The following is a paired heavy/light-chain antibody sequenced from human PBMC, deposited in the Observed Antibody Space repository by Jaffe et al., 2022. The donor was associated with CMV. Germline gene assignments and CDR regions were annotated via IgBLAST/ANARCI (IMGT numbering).Light chain of an antibody. J-gene: IGLJ2*01. CDR1: SSNIGNNY. V-gene: IGLV1-51*01. Sequence: QSVLTQPPSVSAAPGQKVTISCSGSSSNIGNNYVSWYQQLPGTAPKLLIYDNNKRPSGIPDRFSGSKSGTSATLGITGLQTGDEADYYCGTWDSSLSLAVFGGGTKLTVL. CDR3: GTWDSSLSLAV. CDR2: DNN.
Heavy chain of an antibody. J-gene: IGHJ6*02. D-gene: IGHD6-6*01. V-gene: IGHV1-8*01. Sequence: QVQLVQSGAEVKKPGASVKVSCKASGYTFTSYDINWVRQATGQGLEWMGWMNPNSGNTGYAQKFQGRVTMTRNTSISTAYMELSSLRSEDTAVYYCARRYDDRRWAARPSLPKYGMDVWGQGTTVTVSS. CDR2: MNPNSGNT. CDR1: GYTFTSYD. CDR3: ARRYDDRRWAARPSLPKYGMDV.